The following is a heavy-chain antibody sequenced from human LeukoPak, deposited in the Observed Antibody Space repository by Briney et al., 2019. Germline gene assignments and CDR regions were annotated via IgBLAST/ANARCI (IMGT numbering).Heavy chain of an antibody. CDR1: GFTFSSYG. V-gene: IGHV3-33*01. CDR3: ARDAEFDAIVGASNWFDP. CDR2: IWYDGSNK. Sequence: PGRSLRLSCAASGFTFSSYGMHWVRQAPGKGLEWVAVIWYDGSNKYYADSVKGRFTISRDNSKNTLYLQMNSLRAEDTAVYYCARDAEFDAIVGASNWFDPWGQGTLVTVSS. J-gene: IGHJ5*02. D-gene: IGHD1-26*01.